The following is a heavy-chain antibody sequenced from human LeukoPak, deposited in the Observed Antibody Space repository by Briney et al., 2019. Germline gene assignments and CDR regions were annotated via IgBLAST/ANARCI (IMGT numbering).Heavy chain of an antibody. D-gene: IGHD5-18*01. V-gene: IGHV4-34*01. J-gene: IGHJ4*02. CDR2: ITHNGST. CDR3: ARLDPLGLQIWAGGLDY. Sequence: SETLSLTCAVHGESLNDYYWSWIRQSPGKGLEWIGEITHNGSTTFNPSLESRLTISVDTSKNHFSLKLSSVTAADTAVYYCARLDPLGLQIWAGGLDYWGQGTLVTVSS. CDR1: GESLNDYY.